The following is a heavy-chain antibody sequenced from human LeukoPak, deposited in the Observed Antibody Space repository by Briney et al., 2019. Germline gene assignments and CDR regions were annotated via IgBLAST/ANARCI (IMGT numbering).Heavy chain of an antibody. CDR3: ARGLDYYDSSGYRLPALGY. CDR2: INHSGIT. D-gene: IGHD3-22*01. V-gene: IGHV4-34*01. J-gene: IGHJ4*02. CDR1: GGSFSGYY. Sequence: SETLSLTCAVYGGSFSGYYWTWIRQPPGKGLERIAEINHSGITNYNSSLKSRVTISVDTSKNQFSLKLSSVTAADTAVYYCARGLDYYDSSGYRLPALGYWGQGTLVTVSS.